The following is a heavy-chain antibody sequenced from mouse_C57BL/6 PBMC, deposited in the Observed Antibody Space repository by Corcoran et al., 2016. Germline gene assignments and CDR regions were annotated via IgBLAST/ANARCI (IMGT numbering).Heavy chain of an antibody. CDR3: ARVATLVAKRGGYYAMDY. CDR2: IYPRSGNT. D-gene: IGHD1-1*01. CDR1: GYTFTSYG. Sequence: QVQLQQSGAELARHGASVKLSCKASGYTFTSYGISWVKQRTGQGLEWIGEIYPRSGNTYYNEKFKGKATLTADKSSSTAYRELRSLTSEDSAVYFCARVATLVAKRGGYYAMDYWGQGTSVTVSS. V-gene: IGHV1-81*01. J-gene: IGHJ4*01.